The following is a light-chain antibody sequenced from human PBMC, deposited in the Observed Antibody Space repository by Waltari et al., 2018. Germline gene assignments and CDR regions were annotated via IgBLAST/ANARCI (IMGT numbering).Light chain of an antibody. J-gene: IGKJ3*01. Sequence: DIQMTQSPSSLSASVGDRITITCRASQGISNSLAWYQQKPGKSPKLLLYAASRLESGVPSRFIGSGSGTDYTLTIISPHPEDFATYYCKQYYSTLQITFVPGTKLDIK. CDR2: AAS. CDR3: KQYYSTLQIT. CDR1: QGISNS. V-gene: IGKV1-NL1*01.